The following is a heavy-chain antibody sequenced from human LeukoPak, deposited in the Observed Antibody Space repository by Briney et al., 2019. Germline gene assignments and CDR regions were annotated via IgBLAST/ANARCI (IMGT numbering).Heavy chain of an antibody. V-gene: IGHV1-18*01. D-gene: IGHD6-6*01. CDR1: GYTFTKYG. Sequence: ASVTVSCKPSGYTFTKYGITWVRQAPGPGLKWMGWISPYNGNRNYAQKLQDRVTMTTDTSTSTAYMELRSLRSDDTAVYYCARGRGVYASSSTTFDYWGQGTLVTVSS. CDR3: ARGRGVYASSSTTFDY. J-gene: IGHJ4*02. CDR2: ISPYNGNR.